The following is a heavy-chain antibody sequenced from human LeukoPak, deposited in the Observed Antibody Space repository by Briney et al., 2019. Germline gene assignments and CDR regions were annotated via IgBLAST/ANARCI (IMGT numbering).Heavy chain of an antibody. CDR2: IYPGDSDT. J-gene: IGHJ6*04. V-gene: IGHV5-51*01. D-gene: IGHD3-3*01. Sequence: GESLKISCKGSGYSFTSYWIGWVRQMPGKGLERMGIIYPGDSDTRYSPSFQGQVTISADKSISTAYLQWSSLKASDIAMYYCARLGPVDRVDYGMDVWGKGTTVTVSS. CDR1: GYSFTSYW. CDR3: ARLGPVDRVDYGMDV.